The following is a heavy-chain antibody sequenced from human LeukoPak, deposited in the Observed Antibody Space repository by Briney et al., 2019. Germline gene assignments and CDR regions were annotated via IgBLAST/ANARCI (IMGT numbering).Heavy chain of an antibody. Sequence: GGSLRLSCVTSGFTFSSYWVHWVRQVPGEGLVWVSRINTDGTTINYADSVKGRFTISRDNAKNTLYLQMNRLTVEDTAVYYCARAGSYRFDYWGPGTLVTVSP. CDR3: ARAGSYRFDY. CDR2: INTDGTTI. V-gene: IGHV3-74*01. D-gene: IGHD3-16*02. J-gene: IGHJ4*01. CDR1: GFTFSSYW.